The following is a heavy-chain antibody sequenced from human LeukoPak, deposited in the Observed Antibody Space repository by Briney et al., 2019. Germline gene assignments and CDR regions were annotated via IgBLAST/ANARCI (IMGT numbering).Heavy chain of an antibody. CDR2: IYYSGST. D-gene: IGHD3-3*01. J-gene: IGHJ3*02. V-gene: IGHV4-59*01. CDR1: GGSISSYY. Sequence: SETLSLTCTVSGGSISSYYWSWIRQPPGKGLEWIGYIYYSGSTNYNPSLKSRVTISVDTSKNQFSLKLSSVTAADTAVYYCARAAFGEGGAFDIWGQGTMVTVSS. CDR3: ARAAFGEGGAFDI.